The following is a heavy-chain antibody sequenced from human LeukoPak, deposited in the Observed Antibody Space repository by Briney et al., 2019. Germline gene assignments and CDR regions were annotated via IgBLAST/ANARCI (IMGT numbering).Heavy chain of an antibody. Sequence: GGSLRLSYVASGFTFSSSWMHWVRQAPGKGLVWVSRISSDGSSTTYADSVRGRFTISRDNAKNTLYLQMNSLRAEDTAVYYCGRALGSPLDYWGQGTLVIVSS. J-gene: IGHJ4*02. CDR3: GRALGSPLDY. CDR1: GFTFSSSW. V-gene: IGHV3-74*01. D-gene: IGHD1-26*01. CDR2: ISSDGSST.